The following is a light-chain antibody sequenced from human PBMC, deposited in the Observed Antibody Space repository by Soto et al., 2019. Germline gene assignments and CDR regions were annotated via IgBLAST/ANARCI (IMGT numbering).Light chain of an antibody. CDR1: QNLLHSDGKTH. CDR2: EVS. CDR3: RQSMQLPIT. Sequence: IVMTQTPLSLSVTPGQPASISCKSSQNLLHSDGKTHLYWYLQKPGHSPQLLIYEVSNRFSGAPDRFSGSGSGTDFTRKLSRGEAWDVGVYFCRQSMQLPITFGQGTRLERK. J-gene: IGKJ5*01. V-gene: IGKV2D-29*02.